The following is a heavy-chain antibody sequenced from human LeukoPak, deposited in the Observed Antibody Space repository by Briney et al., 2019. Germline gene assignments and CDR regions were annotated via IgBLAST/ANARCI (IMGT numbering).Heavy chain of an antibody. CDR3: ARERSGAYPEH. CDR1: GFTFTTYG. CDR2: ISYNGGYR. Sequence: GGSLRLSCTASGFTFTTYGLHWVRQAPGKGLEWVAVISYNGGYRHYADSVKGRFTISRDDSKNTLFLQMSSLRAEDTAVYYCARERSGAYPEHWGQGTLVTVSS. D-gene: IGHD7-27*01. V-gene: IGHV3-33*05. J-gene: IGHJ1*01.